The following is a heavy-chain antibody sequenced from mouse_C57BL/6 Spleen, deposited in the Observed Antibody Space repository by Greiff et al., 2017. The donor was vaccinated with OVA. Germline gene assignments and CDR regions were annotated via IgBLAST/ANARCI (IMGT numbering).Heavy chain of an antibody. D-gene: IGHD1-1*02. J-gene: IGHJ2*01. CDR2: ISYDGSN. CDR3: ARDMGY. CDR1: GYSITSGYY. V-gene: IGHV3-6*01. Sequence: DVKLQESGPGLVKPSQSLSLTCSVTGYSITSGYYWNWIRQFPGNKLEWMGYISYDGSNNYNPSLKNRISITRDTSQNQFFLKLNSVTTEDTATYYCARDMGYWGQGTTLTVSS.